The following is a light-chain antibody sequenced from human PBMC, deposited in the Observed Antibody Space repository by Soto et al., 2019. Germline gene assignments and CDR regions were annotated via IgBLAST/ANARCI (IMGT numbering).Light chain of an antibody. V-gene: IGKV3-20*01. CDR1: QSVSSSY. Sequence: EIVLTQSPGTLSLSPGERDTLSCRASQSVSSSYLAWYQQKPGRAPRLLIYGASSRATGIPDSFSGSGSGTDFTLTISRLEPEDFAVYYCQQYGSSPPTFGQGTKVDIK. CDR2: GAS. J-gene: IGKJ1*01. CDR3: QQYGSSPPT.